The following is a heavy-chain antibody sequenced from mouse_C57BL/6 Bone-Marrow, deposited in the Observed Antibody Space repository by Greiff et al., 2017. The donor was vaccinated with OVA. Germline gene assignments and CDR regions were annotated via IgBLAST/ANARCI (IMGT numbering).Heavy chain of an antibody. D-gene: IGHD3-3*01. CDR3: VRDGRTGPFAY. CDR2: IRTKSSNYAT. V-gene: IGHV10-3*01. CDR1: GFTFNTYA. Sequence: EVQRVESGAGLVQPKGSLKLSCAASGFTFNTYAMHWVRQAPGPGLEWVARIRTKSSNYATYYADSVKDRFTISRDDSQSMLYLQMNNQKTEDTAMYFCVRDGRTGPFAYGGQGTLVTVSA. J-gene: IGHJ3*01.